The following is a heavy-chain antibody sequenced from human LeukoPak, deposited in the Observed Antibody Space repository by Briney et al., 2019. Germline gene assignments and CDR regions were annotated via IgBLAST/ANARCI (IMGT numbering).Heavy chain of an antibody. D-gene: IGHD3-3*01. CDR1: GFAFSNFA. V-gene: IGHV3-23*01. CDR2: MSGSGYYT. J-gene: IGHJ6*03. CDR3: AKMEGQRLYDYCMDV. Sequence: PGGSLRLSCAASGFAFSNFAMSWVRQAPGKGLEWVSAMSGSGYYTYYVESVKGRFTISRDNSKNTLYLHMNSLRADDTAVYYCAKMEGQRLYDYCMDVWGRVTTVTVSS.